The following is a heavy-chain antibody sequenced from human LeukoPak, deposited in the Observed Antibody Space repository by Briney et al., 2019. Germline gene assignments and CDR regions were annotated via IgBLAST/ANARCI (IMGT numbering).Heavy chain of an antibody. CDR2: IYSGGST. Sequence: GGSLRLSCAASGFTFSSYAMSWVRQAPGKGLEWVSVIYSGGSTYYADSVKGRFTISRDNSKNTLYLQMNSLRAEDTAVYYCARLPPGPYDYWGQGTLVTVSS. CDR1: GFTFSSYA. V-gene: IGHV3-66*02. J-gene: IGHJ4*02. CDR3: ARLPPGPYDY.